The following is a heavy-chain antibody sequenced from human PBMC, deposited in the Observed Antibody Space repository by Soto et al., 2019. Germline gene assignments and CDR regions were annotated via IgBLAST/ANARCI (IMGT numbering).Heavy chain of an antibody. CDR1: GFSFSSYS. CDR2: ISRSSSTI. Sequence: GGSLRLSCAASGFSFSSYSMNWVRQAPGKGLEWVSDISRSSSTIHYADSVKGRFTISRDNSKNTLYLQMNSLRAEDTAVYYCAKTPAREMATPYGMDFWGQGTTVPVSS. V-gene: IGHV3-48*01. CDR3: AKTPAREMATPYGMDF. J-gene: IGHJ6*02. D-gene: IGHD5-12*01.